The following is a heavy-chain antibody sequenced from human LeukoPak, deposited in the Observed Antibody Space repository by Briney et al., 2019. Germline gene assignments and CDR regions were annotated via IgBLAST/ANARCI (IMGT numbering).Heavy chain of an antibody. CDR1: GGSISSYY. CDR3: ASQYYYDSSGYYYLNWFDP. J-gene: IGHJ5*02. Sequence: PSETLSLTCTVSGGSISSYYWSWIRQPPGKGLEWIGYIYYSGSTNYNPSLKSRVTISVATSKNQFSLKLSSVTAADTAVYYCASQYYYDSSGYYYLNWFDPWGQGTLVTVSS. V-gene: IGHV4-59*01. D-gene: IGHD3-22*01. CDR2: IYYSGST.